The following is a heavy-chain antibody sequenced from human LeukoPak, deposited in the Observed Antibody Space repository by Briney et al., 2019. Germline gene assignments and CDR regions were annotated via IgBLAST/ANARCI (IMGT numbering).Heavy chain of an antibody. CDR2: TYYSGSA. D-gene: IGHD5-24*01. Sequence: GSLRLSCAASGFTFDEYAMHWVRQPPGKGLEWIGYTYYSGSANYSPSLKSRVTMSVDTSKNQFSLRLSSVTAADTAVYYCARGGSRDGYNRPLDYWGQGTLVSVSS. CDR1: GFTFDEYA. CDR3: ARGGSRDGYNRPLDY. V-gene: IGHV4-59*01. J-gene: IGHJ4*02.